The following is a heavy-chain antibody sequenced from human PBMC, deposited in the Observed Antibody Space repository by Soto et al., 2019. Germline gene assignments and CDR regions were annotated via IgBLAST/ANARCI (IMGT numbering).Heavy chain of an antibody. CDR2: IYYSGST. Sequence: SETLSLTCTVSGGSISSSSYYWGWIRQPPGKGLEWIGSIYYSGSTYYNPSLKSRVTISVDTSMNQFSLKLSSVTAADTAVYYCARQPLLTGYDFDYWGQGTLVTVS. J-gene: IGHJ4*02. CDR1: GGSISSSSYY. CDR3: ARQPLLTGYDFDY. D-gene: IGHD3-9*01. V-gene: IGHV4-39*01.